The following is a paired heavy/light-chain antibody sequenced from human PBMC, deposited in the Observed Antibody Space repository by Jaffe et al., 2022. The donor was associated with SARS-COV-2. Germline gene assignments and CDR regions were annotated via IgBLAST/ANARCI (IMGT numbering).Light chain of an antibody. CDR1: QNLLTSNGNNY. CDR3: MQALQMRT. Sequence: EIVLTQSPLSLPVSPGEPASISCKSSQNLLTSNGNNYLEWYLQKPGQSPQLLIYLASNRASGVPDRFSGSGSGTDFTLKISRVEAEDVGVYYCMQALQMRTFGPGTKVEFK. V-gene: IGKV2-28*01. J-gene: IGKJ1*01. CDR2: LAS.
Heavy chain of an antibody. V-gene: IGHV3-21*01. CDR3: ARMWEPQYYYGLDV. J-gene: IGHJ6*02. Sequence: EVRLVESGGGLVKPGGSLRLSCAVSGFTFSGYSMNWVRQAPGKGLEWVSSISSSGGYIYYADSVRGRFTISRDNARKSLYLQMNSLRVEDTAVYYCARMWEPQYYYGLDVWGQGTAVNVS. D-gene: IGHD1-26*01. CDR1: GFTFSGYS. CDR2: ISSSGGYI.